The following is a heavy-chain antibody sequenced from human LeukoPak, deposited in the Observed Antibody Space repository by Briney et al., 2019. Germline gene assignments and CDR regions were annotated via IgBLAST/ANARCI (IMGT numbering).Heavy chain of an antibody. J-gene: IGHJ4*02. Sequence: SETLSLTCTVSGGSISSSSYYWGWIRQPPGKGLEWIGSIYYSGSTYYNPSLKSRVTISLDTSNNQFSLKLNSVTAADTAAYYCARGDDYYDSSGYDFDYWGQGILVTVSS. V-gene: IGHV4-39*07. D-gene: IGHD3-22*01. CDR2: IYYSGST. CDR1: GGSISSSSYY. CDR3: ARGDDYYDSSGYDFDY.